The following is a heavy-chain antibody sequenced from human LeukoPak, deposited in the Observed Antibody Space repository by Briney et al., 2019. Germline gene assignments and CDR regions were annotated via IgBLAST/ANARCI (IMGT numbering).Heavy chain of an antibody. D-gene: IGHD3-22*01. CDR3: AREEGGYYVSSGPSDY. J-gene: IGHJ4*02. CDR2: INPNSGGT. Sequence: ASVKVSCKASGYTFIGYYMHWVRQAPGQGLEWMGRINPNSGGTNYAQKFQGRVTMTRDTSISTAYMELSRLRSDDTAVYYCAREEGGYYVSSGPSDYWGQGTLVTVSS. V-gene: IGHV1-2*06. CDR1: GYTFIGYY.